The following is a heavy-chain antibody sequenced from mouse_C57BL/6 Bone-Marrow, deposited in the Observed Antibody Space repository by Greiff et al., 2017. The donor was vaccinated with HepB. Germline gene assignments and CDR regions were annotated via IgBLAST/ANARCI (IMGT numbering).Heavy chain of an antibody. Sequence: QVQLQQPGAELVMRGASVKLSCKASGYTFTSYWMHWVKQRPGQGLEWIGEIDPSDSYTNYNQKFKGKSTLTVDKSSSTAYMQLSSLTSEDSAVYYCARRDGYYAMDYWGQGTSVTVSS. J-gene: IGHJ4*01. CDR1: GYTFTSYW. CDR3: ARRDGYYAMDY. CDR2: IDPSDSYT. D-gene: IGHD2-3*01. V-gene: IGHV1-69*01.